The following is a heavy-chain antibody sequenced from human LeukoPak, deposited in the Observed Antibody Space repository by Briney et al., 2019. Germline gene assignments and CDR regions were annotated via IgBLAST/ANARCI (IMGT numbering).Heavy chain of an antibody. CDR3: AKDNGGNSVPYYFDY. V-gene: IGHV3-23*01. J-gene: IGHJ4*02. CDR2: IGGTGGST. CDR1: GFTFSFYA. D-gene: IGHD4-23*01. Sequence: PGGSLRLSCVASGFTFSFYAMSWVRQAPGKGLEWVSAIGGTGGSTYYADSVKGRFTISRDNSKNTLYLQMNSLRAEDTAVYYCAKDNGGNSVPYYFDYWGQGTLATVSS.